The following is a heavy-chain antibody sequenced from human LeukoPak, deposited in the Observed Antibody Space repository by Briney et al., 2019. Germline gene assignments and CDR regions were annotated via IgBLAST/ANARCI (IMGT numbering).Heavy chain of an antibody. CDR3: ARETDIAAAANYFDY. J-gene: IGHJ4*02. D-gene: IGHD6-13*01. V-gene: IGHV1-46*01. CDR1: GYTFTSYY. CDR2: LNPSGGGT. Sequence: GASVKVSCKASGYTFTSYYMHWVRQAPGQGLEWMGILNPSGGGTTYAQKFQGRFTMTRDMSTSTVYMELSSLRSEDTAVYYCARETDIAAAANYFDYWGQGTLVTVSS.